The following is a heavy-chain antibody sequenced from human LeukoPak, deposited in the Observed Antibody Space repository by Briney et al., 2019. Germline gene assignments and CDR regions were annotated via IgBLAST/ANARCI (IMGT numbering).Heavy chain of an antibody. J-gene: IGHJ6*03. CDR3: ARLFLGTGTYYMDV. CDR2: IYSGGST. Sequence: TGGSLRLSCAASGFTVSSNYMSWVRQAPGKGLEWVSVIYSGGSTYYADSVKGRFTISRDNSKNTLYLQMNSLRAEDTAVYYCARLFLGTGTYYMDVWGKGTTVPVSS. CDR1: GFTVSSNY. V-gene: IGHV3-66*02. D-gene: IGHD1-1*01.